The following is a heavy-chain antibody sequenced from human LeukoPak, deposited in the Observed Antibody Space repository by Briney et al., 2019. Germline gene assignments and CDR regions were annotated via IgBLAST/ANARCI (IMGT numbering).Heavy chain of an antibody. CDR3: ARVSSSWYSYFDY. CDR2: TYHSGTS. J-gene: IGHJ4*02. D-gene: IGHD6-13*01. CDR1: GYSISSGYY. Sequence: SETLSLTCTVSGYSISSGYYWGWIRQPPGKGLEWIGTTYHSGTSYYNPSLKSRVTISVDTSKNQFSLKLSSVTAADTAVYYCARVSSSWYSYFDYWGQGTLVTVSS. V-gene: IGHV4-38-2*02.